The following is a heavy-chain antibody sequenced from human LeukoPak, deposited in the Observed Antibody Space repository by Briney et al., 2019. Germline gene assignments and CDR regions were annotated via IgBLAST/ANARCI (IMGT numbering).Heavy chain of an antibody. Sequence: SETLSLTCTVSGGSISSYYWSWIRQPPGKGLEWIGYIYYSGSTNYNPSLKSRVTISVDTSKNQFSLKLSSVTAADTAVYYCTRGSASKWLRLQNYFDYWGQGTLVTVSS. CDR2: IYYSGST. D-gene: IGHD5-12*01. CDR1: GGSISSYY. CDR3: TRGSASKWLRLQNYFDY. J-gene: IGHJ4*02. V-gene: IGHV4-59*01.